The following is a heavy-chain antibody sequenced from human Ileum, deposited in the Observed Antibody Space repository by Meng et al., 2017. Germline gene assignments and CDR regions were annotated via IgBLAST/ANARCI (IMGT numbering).Heavy chain of an antibody. CDR1: GYTFSSYD. J-gene: IGHJ4*02. D-gene: IGHD4-17*01. CDR3: AGRRPYGDYPISNY. V-gene: IGHV1-8*01. CDR2: MNPNSGNT. Sequence: QVQAVQSRAEVKRPGASVKVSCKASGYTFSSYDINWVRQATGQGLEWMGWMNPNSGNTNYAQKFHGRVTMTRNTSISTAYLELSSLISEDTAIYYCAGRRPYGDYPISNYWGQGTLVTVSS.